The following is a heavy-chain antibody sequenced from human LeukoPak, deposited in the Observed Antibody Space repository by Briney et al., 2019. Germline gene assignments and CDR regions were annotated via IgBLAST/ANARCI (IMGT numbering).Heavy chain of an antibody. CDR2: INHSGST. Sequence: PSETLSLTCTVYGGSFSGYYWSWIRQPPGKGLEWIGEINHSGSTNYNPSLKSRVTISVDTSKNQFSLKLSSVTAADTAVYYCARVSDYVEDCWGQGTLVTVSS. V-gene: IGHV4-34*01. D-gene: IGHD4-17*01. J-gene: IGHJ4*02. CDR3: ARVSDYVEDC. CDR1: GGSFSGYY.